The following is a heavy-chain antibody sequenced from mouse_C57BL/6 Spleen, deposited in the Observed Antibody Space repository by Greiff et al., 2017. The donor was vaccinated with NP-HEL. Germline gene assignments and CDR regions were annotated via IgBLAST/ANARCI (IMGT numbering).Heavy chain of an antibody. CDR2: IDPEDGEP. V-gene: IGHV14-2*01. D-gene: IGHD1-1*01. CDR3: ARGTTVPYYFDY. J-gene: IGHJ2*01. CDR1: GFNIKDYY. Sequence: EVQLQQSGAELVKPGASVKLSCTASGFNIKDYYMHWVKQRTEQGLEWIGRIDPEDGEPKYAPKFQGKATITAETSSNTAYLQLSSLTSEDTAVYYCARGTTVPYYFDYWGQGTTLTVSS.